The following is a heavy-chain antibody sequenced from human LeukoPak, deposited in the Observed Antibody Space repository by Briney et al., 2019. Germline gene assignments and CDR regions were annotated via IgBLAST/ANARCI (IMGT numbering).Heavy chain of an antibody. J-gene: IGHJ6*03. D-gene: IGHD6-6*01. V-gene: IGHV1-2*02. CDR2: INPNSGGT. CDR1: GYTFTGYY. Sequence: GASVKVSCKASGYTFTGYYMHWVRQAPGQGLEWMGWINPNSGGTNYAQKFQGRVTMTRDTSISTAYMELSRLRSDDTAVYYCARGAYSSSSGYYYYCMDVWGKGTTVTVSS. CDR3: ARGAYSSSSGYYYYCMDV.